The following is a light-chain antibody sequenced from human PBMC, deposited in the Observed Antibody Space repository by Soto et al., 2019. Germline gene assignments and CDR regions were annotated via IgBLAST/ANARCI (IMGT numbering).Light chain of an antibody. V-gene: IGLV2-14*01. CDR1: SSDVGGYNY. CDR3: SSYTSSNYV. J-gene: IGLJ1*01. Sequence: QSALTQPASVSGPPGQSITISCTGTSSDVGGYNYVSWYQQHPGKAPKLIIYEVSNRPSGVSNRFSGSKSGNTASLIISGLQAEDEADYYCSSYTSSNYVFGTGTKVTVL. CDR2: EVS.